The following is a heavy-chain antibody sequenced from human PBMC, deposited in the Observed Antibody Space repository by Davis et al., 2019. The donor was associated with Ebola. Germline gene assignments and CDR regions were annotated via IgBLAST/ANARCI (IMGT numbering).Heavy chain of an antibody. J-gene: IGHJ5*02. CDR3: ARRLDTAMAHNWFDP. V-gene: IGHV4-34*01. CDR1: GGSFSGYY. Sequence: PSETLSLTCAVYGGSFSGYYWSWIRQPPGKGLEWIGEINHSGSTNYNPSLKSRVTISVDTSKNQFSLKLSSVTAADTAVYYCARRLDTAMAHNWFDPWGQGTLVTVSS. D-gene: IGHD5-18*01. CDR2: INHSGST.